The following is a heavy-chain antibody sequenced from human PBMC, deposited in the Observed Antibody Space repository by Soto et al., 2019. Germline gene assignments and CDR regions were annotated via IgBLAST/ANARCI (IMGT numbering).Heavy chain of an antibody. J-gene: IGHJ5*02. Sequence: QVQLQESGPGLVKPSETLSLTCTVSGDYIRSGDNYWGWIRQFPGKGLEWIGNIYNSGRTFYKPSLQSHVTISVDTSKDQFSLKLSLVSAADTAFYYCARVYDYDIGQFRFDRWGQGTLVTVSS. CDR2: IYNSGRT. CDR1: GDYIRSGDNY. CDR3: ARVYDYDIGQFRFDR. D-gene: IGHD4-17*01. V-gene: IGHV4-31*01.